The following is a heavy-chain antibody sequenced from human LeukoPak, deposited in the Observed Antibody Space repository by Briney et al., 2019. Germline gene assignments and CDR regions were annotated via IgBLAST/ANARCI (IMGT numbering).Heavy chain of an antibody. D-gene: IGHD5-12*01. J-gene: IGHJ4*02. CDR3: ASGSGYPFDY. CDR1: GGSISSYY. CDR2: IYYSGST. V-gene: IGHV4-59*01. Sequence: PSETLSLTCTVSGGSISSYYWSWIRQPPGKGLERIGYIYYSGSTNYNPSLKSRVTISVDTSKNQFSLKLSSVTAADTAVYFCASGSGYPFDYWGQGTLVTVSS.